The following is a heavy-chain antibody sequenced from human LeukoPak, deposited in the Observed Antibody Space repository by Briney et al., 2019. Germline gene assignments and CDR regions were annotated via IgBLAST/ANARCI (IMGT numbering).Heavy chain of an antibody. CDR1: GFTFSSYE. J-gene: IGHJ4*02. CDR3: ARGHGANIAVARTVIY. D-gene: IGHD6-19*01. CDR2: ISSSGSTI. V-gene: IGHV3-48*03. Sequence: GGSLRLSCAASGFTFSSYEMNWVRQAPGKGLECVSYISSSGSTIYYADSVKGRFTISRDNAKNSLYLQMNSLRAEDTAVYYCARGHGANIAVARTVIYWGQGTLVTVSS.